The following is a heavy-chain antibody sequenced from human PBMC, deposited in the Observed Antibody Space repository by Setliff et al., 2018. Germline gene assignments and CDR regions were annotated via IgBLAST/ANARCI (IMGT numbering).Heavy chain of an antibody. Sequence: PSETLSLTCTVSGGSISSGSDYWAWIRQPPGKGLEWLGTVYHSGSTNYNPSLKSRVTISVDTSKNQFSLKLSSVTAADTAVFYCARLSGYYFDYWGQGTLVTVSS. J-gene: IGHJ4*02. CDR3: ARLSGYYFDY. CDR1: GGSISSGSDY. V-gene: IGHV4-39*01. D-gene: IGHD3-22*01. CDR2: VYHSGST.